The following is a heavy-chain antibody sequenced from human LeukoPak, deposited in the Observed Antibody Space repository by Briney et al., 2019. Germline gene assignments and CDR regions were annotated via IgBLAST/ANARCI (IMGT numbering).Heavy chain of an antibody. CDR2: ISYDGSNK. Sequence: PGGSLRLSCAASGFTFSSYAMSWVRQAPGKGLEWVAVISYDGSNKYYADSVKGRFTISRDNSKNTLYLQMNSLRAEDTAVYYCAKDRGYYDSSGYLDYWGQGTLVTVSS. V-gene: IGHV3-30*18. D-gene: IGHD3-22*01. J-gene: IGHJ4*02. CDR1: GFTFSSYA. CDR3: AKDRGYYDSSGYLDY.